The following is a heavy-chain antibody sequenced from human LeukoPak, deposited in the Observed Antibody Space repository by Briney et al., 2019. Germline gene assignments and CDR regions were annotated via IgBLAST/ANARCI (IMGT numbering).Heavy chain of an antibody. CDR2: IYYSGST. V-gene: IGHV4-59*01. J-gene: IGHJ6*03. CDR3: ARVSWFPGTSYYYMDV. D-gene: IGHD1-1*01. Sequence: PSETLSLTCTVSGGSISSYYWSWIRQPPGKGLEWIGYIYYSGSTNYNPSLKSRVTISVDTSKNQFSLKLSSVTAADTAVYFCARVSWFPGTSYYYMDVWGKGTTVTVSS. CDR1: GGSISSYY.